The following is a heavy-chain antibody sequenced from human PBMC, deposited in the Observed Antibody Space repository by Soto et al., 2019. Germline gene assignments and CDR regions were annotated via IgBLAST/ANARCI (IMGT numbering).Heavy chain of an antibody. CDR2: IDPSDSYT. D-gene: IGHD2-2*01. CDR3: ARHPAGYCSSTSCSRFYYGMDV. Sequence: GESLKISCKGSGYSFTSYWISWVRQMPGKGLEWMGRIDPSDSYTNYSPSFQGHVTISADKSISTAYLQWSSLKASDTAMYYCARHPAGYCSSTSCSRFYYGMDVWGQGTTVTVSS. V-gene: IGHV5-10-1*01. CDR1: GYSFTSYW. J-gene: IGHJ6*02.